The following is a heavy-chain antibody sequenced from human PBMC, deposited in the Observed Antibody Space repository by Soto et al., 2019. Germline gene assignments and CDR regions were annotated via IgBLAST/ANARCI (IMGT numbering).Heavy chain of an antibody. CDR3: ARTLYGSGSYYLKFRWFDP. Sequence: PSDTLSLTCAVYGGSFSGYFWSWIRQPPGKGLEWIGEINHSGSTNYNPSLKSRVTISVDTSKNQFSLKLSSVTAADTAVYYCARTLYGSGSYYLKFRWFDPWGQGTLVT. D-gene: IGHD3-10*01. J-gene: IGHJ5*02. CDR1: GGSFSGYF. CDR2: INHSGST. V-gene: IGHV4-34*01.